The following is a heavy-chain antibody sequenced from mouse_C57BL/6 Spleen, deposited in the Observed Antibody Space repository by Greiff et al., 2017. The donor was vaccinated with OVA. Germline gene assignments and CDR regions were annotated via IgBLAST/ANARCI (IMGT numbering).Heavy chain of an antibody. CDR1: GYTFTSYW. V-gene: IGHV1-5*01. J-gene: IGHJ3*01. Sequence: EVQLQQSGTVLARPGASVKMSCKTSGYTFTSYWMHWVKQRPGQGLEWIGAIYPGNSDTSYNQKFKGKAKLTAVTSASTAYMELSSLTNEDSAVYYCTIFITTVEKFAYWGQGTLVTVSA. CDR3: TIFITTVEKFAY. D-gene: IGHD1-1*01. CDR2: IYPGNSDT.